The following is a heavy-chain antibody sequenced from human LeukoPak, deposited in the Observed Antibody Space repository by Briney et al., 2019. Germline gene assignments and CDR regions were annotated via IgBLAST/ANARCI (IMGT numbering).Heavy chain of an antibody. J-gene: IGHJ4*02. V-gene: IGHV1-46*01. CDR3: ARESRITFGRVIVTNFDY. D-gene: IGHD3-16*02. Sequence: ASVKVSCKASGYTFTSYYLHWVRQAPGQGLEWMGIINPSGGSTSYAQKFQGRVTMTRDTSTSTVYMELSSLRSEDTAVYYCARESRITFGRVIVTNFDYWGQGTLVTVSS. CDR1: GYTFTSYY. CDR2: INPSGGST.